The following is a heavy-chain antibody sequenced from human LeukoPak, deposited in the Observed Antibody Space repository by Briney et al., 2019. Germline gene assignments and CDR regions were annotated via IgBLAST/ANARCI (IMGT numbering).Heavy chain of an antibody. V-gene: IGHV4-59*01. CDR3: ASSPHWFDP. CDR1: GGSISSYY. Sequence: SETLSLTCTASGGSISSYYWSWIRQPPGKGLEWIGYIYYSGSTNYNAYPKSRVTISVDTSKNQFSLKLSSVTAADTAVYYCASSPHWFDPSGQGTLVTVSS. CDR2: IYYSGST. J-gene: IGHJ5*02.